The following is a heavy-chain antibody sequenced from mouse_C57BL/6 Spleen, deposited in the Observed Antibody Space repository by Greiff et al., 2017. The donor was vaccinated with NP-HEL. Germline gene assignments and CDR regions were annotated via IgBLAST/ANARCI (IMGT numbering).Heavy chain of an antibody. CDR3: ARRGDLWSYFDY. Sequence: VQLQQSGPELVKPGASVKISCKASGYTFTDYYMNWVKQSHGKSLEWIGDINPNNGGTSYNQKFKGKATLTVDKSSSTAYMELRSLTSEDSAVYYCARRGDLWSYFDYWGQGTTLTVSS. V-gene: IGHV1-26*01. J-gene: IGHJ2*01. CDR2: INPNNGGT. D-gene: IGHD1-1*02. CDR1: GYTFTDYY.